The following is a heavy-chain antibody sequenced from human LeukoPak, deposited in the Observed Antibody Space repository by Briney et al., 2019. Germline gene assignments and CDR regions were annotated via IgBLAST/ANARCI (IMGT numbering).Heavy chain of an antibody. V-gene: IGHV4-61*02. Sequence: SQSLSLTCAVSGDSLSRGSYYWGWVRQPAGSGLGWIVRIYTSGRTNYNPSRKGRVTISVDTPKNQFSLKLSSVTAAHTSVYYCARGDYDYVWGGFLSLDVWGQGTTGTVSS. CDR3: ARGDYDYVWGGFLSLDV. CDR2: IYTSGRT. CDR1: GDSLSRGSYY. J-gene: IGHJ6*02. D-gene: IGHD3-16*01.